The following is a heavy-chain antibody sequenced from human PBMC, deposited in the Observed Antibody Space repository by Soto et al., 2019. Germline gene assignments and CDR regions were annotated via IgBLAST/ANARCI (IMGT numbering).Heavy chain of an antibody. J-gene: IGHJ4*02. V-gene: IGHV1-18*01. CDR1: GYTFTSYG. CDR3: ARGFTPQETNPGFDY. Sequence: QVQLVQSGAEVKKPGASVKVSCKASGYTFTSYGISWVRQAPGQGLEWMQWISAYNGNTYYAQKFQGRVTMTTDTPTSTAYMELRSLRSDDTAVYYCARGFTPQETNPGFDYWGQGTLVTVSS. CDR2: ISAYNGNT. D-gene: IGHD3-16*01.